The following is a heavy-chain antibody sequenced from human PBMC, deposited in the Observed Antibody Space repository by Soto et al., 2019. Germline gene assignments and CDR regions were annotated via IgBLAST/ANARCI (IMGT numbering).Heavy chain of an antibody. Sequence: GGSLRLSCAASGFTFDDYAMHWVRQAPGKGLEWVSGISWNSGSIGYADSVKGRFTISRDNANNTVSLQMNSLRAEDTAVYYCAKALNTASGFWYYGMDVWGQGTTVTVSS. CDR2: ISWNSGSI. CDR3: AKALNTASGFWYYGMDV. J-gene: IGHJ6*02. D-gene: IGHD5-18*01. CDR1: GFTFDDYA. V-gene: IGHV3-9*01.